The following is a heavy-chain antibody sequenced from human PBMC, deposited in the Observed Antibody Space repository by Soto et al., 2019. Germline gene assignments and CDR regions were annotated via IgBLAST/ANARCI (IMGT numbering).Heavy chain of an antibody. D-gene: IGHD3-3*01. Sequence: ASVKVSCKASGYTFTSYGISWVRQAPGQGLEWMGWISAYNGNTNYAQKLQGRVTMTTDTSTSTAYMELRSLRSDDTGVYYCARGEGVTIFGVVIIPPDYYYGMDVWGQGTTVTVSS. CDR3: ARGEGVTIFGVVIIPPDYYYGMDV. V-gene: IGHV1-18*01. CDR1: GYTFTSYG. J-gene: IGHJ6*02. CDR2: ISAYNGNT.